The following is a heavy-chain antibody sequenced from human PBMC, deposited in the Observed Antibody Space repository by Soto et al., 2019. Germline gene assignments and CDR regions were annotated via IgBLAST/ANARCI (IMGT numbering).Heavy chain of an antibody. CDR1: GFTFDDYS. D-gene: IGHD1-1*01. Sequence: GGSLRLSCTASGFTFDDYSMHWVRQAPGKGLEWVALISYDGGTTYYGDTVKGRFTISRDDSKNTLFLQMNNLRSEDTAVYYCARPHIKSAWNDGFDIWGQGTMVTVSS. CDR2: ISYDGGTT. V-gene: IGHV3-30-3*01. CDR3: ARPHIKSAWNDGFDI. J-gene: IGHJ3*02.